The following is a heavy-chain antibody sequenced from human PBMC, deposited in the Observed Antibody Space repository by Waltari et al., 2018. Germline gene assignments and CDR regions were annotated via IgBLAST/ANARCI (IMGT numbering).Heavy chain of an antibody. V-gene: IGHV1-69*01. J-gene: IGHJ4*02. CDR2: IIPIVGTA. CDR1: GGTFRSYA. CDR3: ARVGGCSGGSCYTFDY. Sequence: QVQLVQSGAEVKKPGSSVKVSCKASGGTFRSYAISWVPQAPRQGLEWMGGIIPIVGTANYAQKFQGRVTITADESTSTAYMELSSLRSEDTAVYYCARVGGCSGGSCYTFDYWGQGTLVTVSS. D-gene: IGHD2-15*01.